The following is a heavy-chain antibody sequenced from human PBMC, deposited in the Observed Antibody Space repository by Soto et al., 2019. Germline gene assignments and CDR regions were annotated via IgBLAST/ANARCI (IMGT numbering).Heavy chain of an antibody. V-gene: IGHV1-18*01. J-gene: IGHJ4*01. CDR2: INAYIAKT. CDR3: ASGDGDTLDY. Sequence: QVQLVQSGGEVKKPGASVKVSCKASGYTFLNYGITWLRQAPGQGLEWLAWINAYIAKTDKAQKVQGRVTMTADTSTCPSYLELRRHTSDDTGVYYWASGDGDTLDYWRHGTVVNVS. CDR1: GYTFLNYG. D-gene: IGHD2-21*02.